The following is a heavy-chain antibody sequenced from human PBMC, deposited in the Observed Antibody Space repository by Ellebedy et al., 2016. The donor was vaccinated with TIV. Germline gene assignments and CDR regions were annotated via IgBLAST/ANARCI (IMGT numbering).Heavy chain of an antibody. CDR2: INSDGSST. CDR3: ARASKGSSWTRRYMDV. J-gene: IGHJ6*03. CDR1: GFTFSSYW. D-gene: IGHD6-13*01. Sequence: GESLKISCAASGFTFSSYWMHWVRQAPGKGLVWVSRINSDGSSTSYADSVKGRFTISRDNAKNTLYLQMNSLRAEDTAVYYCARASKGSSWTRRYMDVWGKGTTVTVSS. V-gene: IGHV3-74*01.